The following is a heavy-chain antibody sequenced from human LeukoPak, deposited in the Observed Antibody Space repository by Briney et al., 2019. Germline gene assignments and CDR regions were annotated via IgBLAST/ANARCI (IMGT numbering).Heavy chain of an antibody. Sequence: GGSLRLSCAASGFIFSSDWMSWVRQARGQGLEWVANIKQDETKKYYVDSVKGRFTISRDNAKNSLYLQMNSLRVEDTAVYYCARADGMDVWGQGTTVTVSS. V-gene: IGHV3-7*04. CDR1: GFIFSSDW. J-gene: IGHJ6*02. CDR3: ARADGMDV. CDR2: IKQDETKK.